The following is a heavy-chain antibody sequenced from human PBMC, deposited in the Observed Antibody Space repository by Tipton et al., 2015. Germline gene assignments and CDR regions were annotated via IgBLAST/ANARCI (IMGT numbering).Heavy chain of an antibody. J-gene: IGHJ1*01. D-gene: IGHD3-22*01. CDR1: GGSVSSGSSYH. CDR3: ARASIIQGYYHDSSRYYLFNS. Sequence: GLVKPSETLSLICTVSGGSVSSGSSYHWSWIRQPPGKGLEWIGNINYSDGSNYTPSLRSRVAMSMDTSKNQFSLKLSSVIAADTAVYYCARASIIQGYYHDSSRYYLFNSWGQGTLVTVSS. V-gene: IGHV4-61*01. CDR2: INYSDGS.